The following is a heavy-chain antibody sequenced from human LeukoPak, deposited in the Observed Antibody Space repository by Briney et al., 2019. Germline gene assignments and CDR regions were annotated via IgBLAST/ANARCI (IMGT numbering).Heavy chain of an antibody. J-gene: IGHJ4*02. D-gene: IGHD2-15*01. V-gene: IGHV3-11*03. Sequence: PGGSLTLSCAATGFTYSDFYMSWIRQAPGKGLESISYISGSSSNTNYADSVKGRFTISRDNAKKSLSLQMTSLRAEDTAVYYCTRHPAEGDYWGQGTLVTVSS. CDR1: GFTYSDFY. CDR3: TRHPAEGDY. CDR2: ISGSSSNT.